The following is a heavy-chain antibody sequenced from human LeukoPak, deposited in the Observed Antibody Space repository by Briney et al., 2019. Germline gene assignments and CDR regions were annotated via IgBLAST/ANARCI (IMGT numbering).Heavy chain of an antibody. CDR3: AREPKWELPPDY. V-gene: IGHV1-69*05. CDR2: IIPIFGTA. Sequence: GASVKVSCKASGGTFSSYAISWARQAPGQGLEWMGRIIPIFGTANYAQKFQGRVTITTDESTSTAYMELSSLRSEDTAVYYCAREPKWELPPDYWGQGTLVTVSS. J-gene: IGHJ4*02. D-gene: IGHD1-26*01. CDR1: GGTFSSYA.